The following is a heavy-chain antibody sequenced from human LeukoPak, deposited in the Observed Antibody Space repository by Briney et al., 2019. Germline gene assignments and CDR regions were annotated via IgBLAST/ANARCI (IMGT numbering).Heavy chain of an antibody. CDR1: GFTLSSYG. J-gene: IGHJ4*02. Sequence: GGSLRLSCAASGFTLSSYGMHWVRQAPGKGMEWVAFIRYDGSKKYYADYVKGRFTISRDNSKNTLYLQMNSLISEDTAVYYCAKAFDYWGQGTLVTVSS. CDR3: AKAFDY. CDR2: IRYDGSKK. V-gene: IGHV3-30*02.